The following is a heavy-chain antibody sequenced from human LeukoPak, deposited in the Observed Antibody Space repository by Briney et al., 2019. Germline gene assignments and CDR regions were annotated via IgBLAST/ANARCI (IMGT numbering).Heavy chain of an antibody. D-gene: IGHD6-6*01. V-gene: IGHV3-64D*09. CDR2: ISSDVGST. CDR1: GFTFSTYA. J-gene: IGHJ6*02. CDR3: VKWRAAMAPRDYYYGMDV. Sequence: GESLRLSCSASGFTFSTYAMHWVRQAPGKGLEYVSAISSDVGSTYYADPVKGTFTISRDNSKNTLYLQMSSLRPDETAVYYCVKWRAAMAPRDYYYGMDVWGQGTTVTVSS.